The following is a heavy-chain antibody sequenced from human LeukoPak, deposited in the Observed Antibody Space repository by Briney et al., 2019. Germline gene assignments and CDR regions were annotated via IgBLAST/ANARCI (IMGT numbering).Heavy chain of an antibody. J-gene: IGHJ5*02. D-gene: IGHD3-10*01. Sequence: SETLSLTCTVSGGSISSYYWSWIRQPPGKGLEWIGYIYYSGSTNYNPSLKSRVTISVDTSKNQFSLKLSSVTAADTAVYYCARGSIGSVFTMVRGVPRWFDPWGQGTLVTVSS. CDR2: IYYSGST. V-gene: IGHV4-59*01. CDR3: ARGSIGSVFTMVRGVPRWFDP. CDR1: GGSISSYY.